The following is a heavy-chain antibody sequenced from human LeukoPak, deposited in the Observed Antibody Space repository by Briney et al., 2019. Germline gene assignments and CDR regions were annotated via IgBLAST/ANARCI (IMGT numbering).Heavy chain of an antibody. CDR1: GYTFTGYY. Sequence: ASVKVSCKASGYTFTGYYMHWVRQAPGQGLEWMGWINPNSGGTNYAQKFQGRVTMTRDTSISKAYMELSRLRSDDTAVYYCATHRAAMSGWFDPWGQGTLVTVSS. CDR2: INPNSGGT. J-gene: IGHJ5*02. CDR3: ATHRAAMSGWFDP. V-gene: IGHV1-2*02. D-gene: IGHD2-2*01.